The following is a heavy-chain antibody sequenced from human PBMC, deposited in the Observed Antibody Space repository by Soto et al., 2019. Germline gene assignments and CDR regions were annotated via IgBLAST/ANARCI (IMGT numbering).Heavy chain of an antibody. CDR2: IRSKANSYAT. D-gene: IGHD6-13*01. Sequence: GGSLRLSCASSGFPFSGSAMHWVRQASGKGLEWVGRIRSKANSYATAYAASVKGRFTISRDDSKNTAYLQMNSLKTEDTAVYYCTRGGSRTIYYYYYGMDVWGQGTTVTVSS. V-gene: IGHV3-73*01. CDR3: TRGGSRTIYYYYYGMDV. CDR1: GFPFSGSA. J-gene: IGHJ6*02.